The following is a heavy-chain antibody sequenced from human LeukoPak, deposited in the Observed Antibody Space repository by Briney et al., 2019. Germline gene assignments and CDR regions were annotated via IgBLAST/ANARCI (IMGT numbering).Heavy chain of an antibody. Sequence: GGSLRLSCAASGFSFSSYEMNWVRQAPGKGLEWVSYISSSGRTMYYADSVKGRFTISRDNAKNSLYLQMNSLRAEDTAVYYCARSEAGKFDPWGQGTLVTVSS. CDR1: GFSFSSYE. V-gene: IGHV3-48*03. J-gene: IGHJ5*02. CDR2: ISSSGRTM. CDR3: ARSEAGKFDP.